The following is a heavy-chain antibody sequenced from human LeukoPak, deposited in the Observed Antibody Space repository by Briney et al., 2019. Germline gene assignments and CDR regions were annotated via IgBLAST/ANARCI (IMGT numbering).Heavy chain of an antibody. CDR1: GFTFDDYG. V-gene: IGHV3-20*04. D-gene: IGHD3-10*02. CDR2: INWNGGST. J-gene: IGHJ6*04. Sequence: GGSLRLSCAASGFTFDDYGMSWVRQAPGKGLEWVSGINWNGGSTGYADSVKGRFTISRGNAKNSLYLQMNSLRAEDTAVYYCAELGITMIGGVWGKGTTVTISS. CDR3: AELGITMIGGV.